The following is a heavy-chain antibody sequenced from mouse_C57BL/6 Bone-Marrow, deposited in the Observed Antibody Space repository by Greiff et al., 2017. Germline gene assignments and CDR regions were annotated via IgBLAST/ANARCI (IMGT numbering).Heavy chain of an antibody. CDR1: GYTFTSYW. V-gene: IGHV1-72*01. J-gene: IGHJ3*01. D-gene: IGHD4-1*01. Sequence: QVQLQQPGAEPVKPGASVKLSCKASGYTFTSYWMHWVKQRPGRGLEWIGRIDPNSGGTKYNEKFKSKATLTVDKPCSTAYMQLSSLTSEDYAVYYCERGEGTGTGFAYWGQGTLVTVSA. CDR3: ERGEGTGTGFAY. CDR2: IDPNSGGT.